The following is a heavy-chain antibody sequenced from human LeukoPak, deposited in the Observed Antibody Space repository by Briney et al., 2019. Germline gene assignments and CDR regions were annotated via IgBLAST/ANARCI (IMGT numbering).Heavy chain of an antibody. J-gene: IGHJ4*02. D-gene: IGHD6-13*01. Sequence: GGCLRLSCAASGFTFSSYWMHWVRQAPGKGLLWVSRINSDGSSTSYADSVKGRFTISRDNAKNTLYLQMNSLRAEDTAVYYCARRIAAAAAPYYFDYWGQGTLVTVSS. V-gene: IGHV3-74*01. CDR1: GFTFSSYW. CDR2: INSDGSST. CDR3: ARRIAAAAAPYYFDY.